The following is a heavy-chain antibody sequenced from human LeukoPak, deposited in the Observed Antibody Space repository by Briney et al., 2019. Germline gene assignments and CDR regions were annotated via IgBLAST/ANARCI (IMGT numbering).Heavy chain of an antibody. V-gene: IGHV4-59*08. J-gene: IGHJ4*02. D-gene: IGHD2-8*02. CDR2: ISDIGSI. CDR1: GGSISSYY. CDR3: AGHHPRNTVDF. Sequence: SETLSLTCTVSGGSISSYYWSWIRQPPGKGLEWIAYISDIGSIIYNPSLKSRVTISLDTSKNQFSLKLSSVTAADTAVYYCAGHHPRNTVDFWGQGTLVTVSS.